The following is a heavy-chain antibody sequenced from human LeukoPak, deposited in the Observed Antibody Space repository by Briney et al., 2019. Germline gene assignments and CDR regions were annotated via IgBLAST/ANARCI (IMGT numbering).Heavy chain of an antibody. CDR3: ARDPPTGEPFDY. Sequence: SETLSLTCTVSGGSISSGGYYWSWIRQHPGKGLEWIGYIYYSGSTYYNPSLKSRVTISVDTSKNQFSLKLSSVTAADTAVYYCARDPPTGEPFDYWGQGTLVTVSS. J-gene: IGHJ4*02. D-gene: IGHD7-27*01. CDR2: IYYSGST. V-gene: IGHV4-31*03. CDR1: GGSISSGGYY.